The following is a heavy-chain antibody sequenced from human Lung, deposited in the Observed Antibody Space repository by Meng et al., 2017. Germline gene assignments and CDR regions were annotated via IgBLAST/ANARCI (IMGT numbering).Heavy chain of an antibody. V-gene: IGHV3-23*01. CDR1: GFTFSSYA. J-gene: IGHJ6*02. CDR2: ISGSGGST. Sequence: GESLKISCAASGFTFSSYAMSWVRQAPGKGLEWVSAISGSGGSTYYADSVKGRFTISRDNSKNPLYLQMNSLRAEDTAVYYCARGLYGSGSYYNFDYYYYYGMDVWGQGTTVTVSS. CDR3: ARGLYGSGSYYNFDYYYYYGMDV. D-gene: IGHD3-10*01.